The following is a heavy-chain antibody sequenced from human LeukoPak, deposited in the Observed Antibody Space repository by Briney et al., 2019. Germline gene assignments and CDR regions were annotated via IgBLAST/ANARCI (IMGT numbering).Heavy chain of an antibody. J-gene: IGHJ4*02. CDR3: ARDLAAAGIN. D-gene: IGHD6-13*01. CDR1: GFTFSSYS. Sequence: GGSLRLSCAASGFTFSSYSMNWVRQAPGKGLEWVSSISSSSSYIYYADSVKGRLTISRDNAKNSLYLQMNSLRAEDTAVYYCARDLAAAGINWGQGTLVTVSS. V-gene: IGHV3-21*01. CDR2: ISSSSSYI.